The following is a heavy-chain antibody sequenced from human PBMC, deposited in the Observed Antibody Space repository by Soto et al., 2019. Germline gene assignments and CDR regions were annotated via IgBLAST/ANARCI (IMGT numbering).Heavy chain of an antibody. CDR1: GGTFSGYA. CDR2: IIPIFGIT. D-gene: IGHD1-1*01. CDR3: GMEPRSITGTTSSEDFQR. J-gene: IGHJ1*01. Sequence: QAQLMQSGAEVKEPGSSVKVSCKASGGTFSGYAISWVRQAPGHGLEWLGGIIPIFGITNYAQKFQNRLTIASDESSDTVSLDLRSLTSEDSAISYCGMEPRSITGTTSSEDFQRWCPGTRVSVS. V-gene: IGHV1-69*01.